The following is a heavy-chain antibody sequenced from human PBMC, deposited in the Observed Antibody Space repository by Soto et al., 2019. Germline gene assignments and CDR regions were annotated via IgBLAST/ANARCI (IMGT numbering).Heavy chain of an antibody. J-gene: IGHJ5*02. D-gene: IGHD6-13*01. V-gene: IGHV4-59*01. CDR2: IYYSGST. CDR1: GVSISSFY. Sequence: SETLSLTCTVSGVSISSFYWSWIRQPPGKGLEWVWYIYYSGSTNYNPSLKSRVTISVDTSKNQFSLKLSSVAAADTAVYYCASARSEYSGSWQGFEPWCQGHLVTV. CDR3: ASARSEYSGSWQGFEP.